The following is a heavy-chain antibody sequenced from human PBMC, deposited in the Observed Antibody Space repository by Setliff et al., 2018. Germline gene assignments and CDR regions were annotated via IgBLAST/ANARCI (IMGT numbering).Heavy chain of an antibody. J-gene: IGHJ4*02. CDR3: GRGWCTGGSYYYFDY. CDR2: IYSGGAT. V-gene: IGHV3-53*01. Sequence: GGSLRLSCVASGFTVSHNYMTWVRQAPGKGLEWVSLIYSGGATHYTDSVKGRFTVSRDDSRSTLYLQMNSLRADDTAVYYCGRGWCTGGSYYYFDYWGQGTLVTVSS. D-gene: IGHD1-26*01. CDR1: GFTVSHNY.